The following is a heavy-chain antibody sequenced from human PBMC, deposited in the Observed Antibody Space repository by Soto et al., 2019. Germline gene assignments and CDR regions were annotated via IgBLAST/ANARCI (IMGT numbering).Heavy chain of an antibody. V-gene: IGHV3-23*01. CDR2: ISGSGGST. D-gene: IGHD2-2*01. CDR1: GFTFSSYA. Sequence: GGSLRLSCAASGFTFSSYAMSWVRQAPGKGLEWVSAISGSGGSTYYADSVKGRFTISRDNSKNTLYLQMNSLRAEDTAVYYCVRSTPDIVVVPAAMGYWGQGTLVTVSS. CDR3: VRSTPDIVVVPAAMGY. J-gene: IGHJ4*02.